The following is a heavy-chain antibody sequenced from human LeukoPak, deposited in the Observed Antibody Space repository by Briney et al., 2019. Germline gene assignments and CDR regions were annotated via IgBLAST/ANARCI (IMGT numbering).Heavy chain of an antibody. D-gene: IGHD5-12*01. CDR1: GLTVSNKY. V-gene: IGHV3-53*01. CDR2: IYSGGST. Sequence: GGSLRLSCAASGLTVSNKYMNWVRQAPGKGLEWVSIIYSGGSTYYADSVKGRFTISRDNAKNSLYLQMNSLRAEDTAVYYCARSYTGYDLWGQGTLVTVSS. J-gene: IGHJ4*02. CDR3: ARSYTGYDL.